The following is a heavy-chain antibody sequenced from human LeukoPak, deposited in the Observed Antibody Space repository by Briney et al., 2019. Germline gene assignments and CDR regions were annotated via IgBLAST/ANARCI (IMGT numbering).Heavy chain of an antibody. Sequence: AGGSLRLSCAASGFTFSSYAMSWVGQAPGKGLEWVSAISGSGGSTYYADSVKGRFTISRDNSKNTLYLQMNSLRAEATAVYYCAKAKDIVVVVAATSFDYWGQETLVTVSS. J-gene: IGHJ4*02. CDR1: GFTFSSYA. CDR2: ISGSGGST. D-gene: IGHD2-15*01. CDR3: AKAKDIVVVVAATSFDY. V-gene: IGHV3-23*01.